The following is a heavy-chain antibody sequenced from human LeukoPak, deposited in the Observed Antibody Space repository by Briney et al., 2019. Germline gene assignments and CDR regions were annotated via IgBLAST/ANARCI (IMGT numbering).Heavy chain of an antibody. D-gene: IGHD3-3*01. CDR2: INTDWSRT. J-gene: IGHJ5*02. CDR3: ARDQYDFWSGYYMGFWFDP. CDR1: GFTFSSYW. V-gene: IGHV3-74*01. Sequence: GGSLRLSCAASGFTFSSYWMHWVRQSAGNGLGWVSRINTDWSRTSYADSVKGRFTISRDNANNTLYLQMNSLRAEDTAVYYCARDQYDFWSGYYMGFWFDPWGQGTLVTVSS.